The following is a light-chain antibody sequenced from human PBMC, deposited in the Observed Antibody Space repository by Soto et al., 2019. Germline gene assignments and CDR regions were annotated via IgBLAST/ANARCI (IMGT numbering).Light chain of an antibody. CDR2: DVS. J-gene: IGKJ2*01. Sequence: EVVMTQSPATLSVSPGERATLSCRASQSARSSLGWYQQKPGQAPSLLIYDVSIRATGIPDRFSGSGSGTDFTLTISRLEPEDFAVYYCQQYGSSPPNTFGQGTKLEIK. CDR3: QQYGSSPPNT. CDR1: QSARSS. V-gene: IGKV3-20*01.